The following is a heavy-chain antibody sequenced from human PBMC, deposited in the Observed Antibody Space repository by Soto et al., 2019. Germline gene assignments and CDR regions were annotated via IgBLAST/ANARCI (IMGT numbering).Heavy chain of an antibody. CDR1: GFTFSSYW. CDR3: ARLPNKSPQY. CDR2: ISTDASST. J-gene: IGHJ1*01. V-gene: IGHV3-74*01. Sequence: EVHLVESGGGLVQPGGSLRLSCAASGFTFSSYWMHWVRQAPGKGLVWVSSISTDASSTSYADPVKGRFTISRDNAKNTLYLQMNSVRAEDTAVYYCARLPNKSPQYWGQGTLVIVSP.